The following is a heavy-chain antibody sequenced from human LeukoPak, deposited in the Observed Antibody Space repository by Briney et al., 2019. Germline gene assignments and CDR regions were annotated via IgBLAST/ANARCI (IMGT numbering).Heavy chain of an antibody. D-gene: IGHD2-15*01. Sequence: PGGSLRLSCAASGLTVSSNYMSWVRQAPGRGLEWVSVIYSGGSTYYADSVKGRFTISRDHSNNTLYLQMNSLRAEDTALYYCARYCNGGICYFDSWGQGTLVTVSS. J-gene: IGHJ4*02. V-gene: IGHV3-53*01. CDR3: ARYCNGGICYFDS. CDR2: IYSGGST. CDR1: GLTVSSNY.